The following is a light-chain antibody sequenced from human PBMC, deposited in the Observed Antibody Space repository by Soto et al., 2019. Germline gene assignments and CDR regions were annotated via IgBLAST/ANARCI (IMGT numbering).Light chain of an antibody. Sequence: EIVLTQSPGTLSLSPGERATLSCRASQSVSANFVAWYQQKPGQPPRLFIFAASGRAAGIPDRFSGSGSGTDFTLTISSLQPEDFATYYCQQSYSTPLTFGGGTKVEI. CDR1: QSVSANF. J-gene: IGKJ4*01. CDR2: AAS. V-gene: IGKV3-20*01. CDR3: QQSYSTPLT.